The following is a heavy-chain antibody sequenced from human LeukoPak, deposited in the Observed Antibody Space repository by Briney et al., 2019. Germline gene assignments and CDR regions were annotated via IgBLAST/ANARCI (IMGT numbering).Heavy chain of an antibody. J-gene: IGHJ4*02. D-gene: IGHD1-26*01. V-gene: IGHV3-7*03. CDR1: GFSFSSYW. CDR3: AKSDSGSFDY. Sequence: GGSLRLSCAASGFSFSSYWMSWVRQAPGKGLEWVANIKQDGSEKYYVDSVKGRFTISRDNAKNSLYLQMNSLRADDTAVYYCAKSDSGSFDYWGQGTLVIVSS. CDR2: IKQDGSEK.